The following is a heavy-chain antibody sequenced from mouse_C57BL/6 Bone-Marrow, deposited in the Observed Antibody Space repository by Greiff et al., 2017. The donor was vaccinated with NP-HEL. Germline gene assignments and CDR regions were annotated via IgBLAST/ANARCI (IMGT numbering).Heavy chain of an antibody. CDR2: ISSGGSYT. D-gene: IGHD2-10*01. CDR1: GFTFSSYG. J-gene: IGHJ3*01. Sequence: EVMLVESGGDLVKPGGSLKLSCAASGFTFSSYGMSWVRQTPDKRLEWVATISSGGSYTYYPDSVKGRFTISRDNAKNTLYLQMSSLKSEDTAMYYCARPYDGNYWFAYWGQGTLVTVSA. V-gene: IGHV5-6*01. CDR3: ARPYDGNYWFAY.